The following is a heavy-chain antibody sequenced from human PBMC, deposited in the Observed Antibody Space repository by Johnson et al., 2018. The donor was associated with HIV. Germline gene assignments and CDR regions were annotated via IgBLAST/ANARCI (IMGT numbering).Heavy chain of an antibody. Sequence: VQLVESGGGLVQPGGSLRLSCSASGFTVSSTNMSWVRQAPGTGMAWVSANYSGCSTHYADAVTGGFTVYKDNSKNTLYLQMNSLRAEDTAGYYCARGEYPGIAVAGPALYVFDIWGQGTMVTVSS. CDR1: GFTVSSTN. CDR2: NYSGCST. V-gene: IGHV3-53*01. J-gene: IGHJ3*02. D-gene: IGHD6-19*01. CDR3: ARGEYPGIAVAGPALYVFDI.